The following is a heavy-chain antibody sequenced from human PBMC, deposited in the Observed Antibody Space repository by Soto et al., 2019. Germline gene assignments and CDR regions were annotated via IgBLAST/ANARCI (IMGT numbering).Heavy chain of an antibody. CDR1: GFTFSSYA. D-gene: IGHD6-13*01. Sequence: GSLRLSCAASGFTFSSYAMSWVRQAPVKGLEWVSAISGSGGSTYYADSVEGRFTISRDNSKNTLYLQMNSLRAEDTAVYYCAKDRLAAAIQDYYYYGMDVWGQGTTVTVSS. CDR3: AKDRLAAAIQDYYYYGMDV. V-gene: IGHV3-23*01. J-gene: IGHJ6*02. CDR2: ISGSGGST.